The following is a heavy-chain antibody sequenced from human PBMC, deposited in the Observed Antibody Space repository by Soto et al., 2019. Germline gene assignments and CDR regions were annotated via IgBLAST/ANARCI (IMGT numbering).Heavy chain of an antibody. CDR3: ARQGDRVRRVSRYYYYYMDV. D-gene: IGHD3-10*01. CDR2: IYYSGST. CDR1: GGSISSSSYY. V-gene: IGHV4-39*01. Sequence: QLQLQESGPGLVKPSETLSLTCTVSGGSISSSSYYWGWIRQPPGKGLEWIGRIYYSGSTYYNPSLKSRVTISVDTSKNQFSLKLSSVTAADTAVYYCARQGDRVRRVSRYYYYYMDVWGKGTTVTVSS. J-gene: IGHJ6*03.